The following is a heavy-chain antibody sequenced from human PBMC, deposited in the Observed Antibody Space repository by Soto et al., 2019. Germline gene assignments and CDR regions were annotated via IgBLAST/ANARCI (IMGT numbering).Heavy chain of an antibody. CDR3: ARGWGYDSTDYYYAY. Sequence: QVQLVPSGAAVRQPGSSVRVYCKAPGGSFNRHTISWVRHAPGQGLEWMGGIIPIFGTANHAQKFQGRVTIIADESTSTVYMELSSLRSDDTAIYYCARGWGYDSTDYYYAYWGQGTLVIVSS. D-gene: IGHD3-22*01. V-gene: IGHV1-69*01. CDR2: IIPIFGTA. J-gene: IGHJ4*02. CDR1: GGSFNRHT.